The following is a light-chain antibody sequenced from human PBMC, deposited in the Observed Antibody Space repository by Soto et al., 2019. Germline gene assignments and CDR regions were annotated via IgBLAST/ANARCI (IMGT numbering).Light chain of an antibody. V-gene: IGKV1D-12*01. CDR1: QGITSW. CDR2: AAS. J-gene: IGKJ4*01. Sequence: DIQMTQSPSSVSASVGDRVTITCRASQGITSWLAWYQQKPGKAPKLLIYAASILQSGVPSRFSDSGSRTDFTLSICSREPEDCATYYCLQANNFPLTFGGGTKVEIK. CDR3: LQANNFPLT.